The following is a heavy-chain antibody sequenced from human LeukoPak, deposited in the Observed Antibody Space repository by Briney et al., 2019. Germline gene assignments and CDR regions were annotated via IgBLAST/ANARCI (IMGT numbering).Heavy chain of an antibody. CDR3: ARGHLSGSSHFDS. D-gene: IGHD6-13*01. J-gene: IGHJ4*02. V-gene: IGHV4-59*11. CDR2: IYYSGTT. Sequence: SETLSLTCTVSDGSISGQYLSWIRQPPGKGLEWIAYIYYSGTTNDNPSLKGRVSISLDTSKSQFSLKLRSVTAADTAVYYCARGHLSGSSHFDSWGQGTLVTVSS. CDR1: DGSISGQY.